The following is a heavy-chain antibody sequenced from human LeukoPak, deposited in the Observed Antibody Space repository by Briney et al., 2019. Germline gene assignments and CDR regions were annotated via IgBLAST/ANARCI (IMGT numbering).Heavy chain of an antibody. CDR2: IIPIFGTT. V-gene: IGHV1-69*06. D-gene: IGHD3-22*01. CDR1: GGTFNSYA. CDR3: ARGEKGVHYYDSSGYCDY. J-gene: IGHJ4*02. Sequence: ASVKVSCKASGGTFNSYAISWVRQAPGQGLEWMGGIIPIFGTTNYARKFRGRVTLTADKSTRTAYMELSSLRSEDTAVYYCARGEKGVHYYDSSGYCDYWGQGTLVTVSS.